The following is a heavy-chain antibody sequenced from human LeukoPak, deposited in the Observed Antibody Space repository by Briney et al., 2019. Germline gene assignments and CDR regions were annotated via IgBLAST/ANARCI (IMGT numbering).Heavy chain of an antibody. D-gene: IGHD3-10*01. Sequence: GGSLRLSCAASGFTFSSYAMSWVRQAPGKGLEWVSAISGGGDSTYYADSVKGRFTISRDNSKNTLYLQMNSLRAEDTAVYYCAKDSYGSTIGFDYWGQGTLVTVSS. V-gene: IGHV3-23*01. CDR3: AKDSYGSTIGFDY. J-gene: IGHJ4*02. CDR2: ISGGGDST. CDR1: GFTFSSYA.